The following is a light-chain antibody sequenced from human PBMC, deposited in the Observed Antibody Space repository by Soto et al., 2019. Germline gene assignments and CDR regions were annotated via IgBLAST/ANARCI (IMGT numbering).Light chain of an antibody. Sequence: DVQMTQSPSTLSGSVGDRVTITCRASQTISSWLAWYQQKPGKAPKLLIYAASSLQSGVPSRFSGGGSGTEFTLTISSLQPDDFATYYCQQYNTYSTFGQGTRLEIK. CDR2: AAS. CDR1: QTISSW. CDR3: QQYNTYST. V-gene: IGKV1-5*01. J-gene: IGKJ5*01.